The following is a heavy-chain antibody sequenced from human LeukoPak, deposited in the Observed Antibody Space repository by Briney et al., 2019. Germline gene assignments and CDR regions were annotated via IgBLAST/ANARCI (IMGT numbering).Heavy chain of an antibody. J-gene: IGHJ4*02. CDR2: IISNGGST. V-gene: IGHV3-64D*06. CDR3: VKASVPRAYSGNYLSFDS. D-gene: IGHD1-26*01. Sequence: GGSLSLSCSPSGFTFSTLAMHWVRQPPEGGLEYVSSIISNGGSTYYADSVKGRFTISRDNSKNTLYLQMSSLRAEDTAVYYCVKASVPRAYSGNYLSFDSWGQGTLVTVSS. CDR1: GFTFSTLA.